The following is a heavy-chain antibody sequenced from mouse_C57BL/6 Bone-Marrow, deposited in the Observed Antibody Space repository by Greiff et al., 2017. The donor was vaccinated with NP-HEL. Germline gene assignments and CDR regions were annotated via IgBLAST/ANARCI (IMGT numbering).Heavy chain of an antibody. D-gene: IGHD1-1*01. V-gene: IGHV14-4*01. CDR1: GFNIKDDY. Sequence: VQLKESGAELVRPGASVKLSCTASGFNIKDDYMHWVKQRPEQGLEWIGWIDPENGDTEYASKFQGKATITADTSSNTAYLQLRSLTSEDTAVYYCTTGTVGTYWGQGTLVTVSA. CDR2: IDPENGDT. J-gene: IGHJ3*01. CDR3: TTGTVGTY.